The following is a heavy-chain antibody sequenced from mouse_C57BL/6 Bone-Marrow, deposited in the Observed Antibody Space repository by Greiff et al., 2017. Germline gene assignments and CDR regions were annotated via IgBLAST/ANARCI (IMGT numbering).Heavy chain of an antibody. J-gene: IGHJ2*01. V-gene: IGHV3-6*01. CDR2: ISYDGSN. CDR1: GYSITSGYY. Sequence: EVQLMESGPGLVKPSQSLSLTCSVTGYSITSGYYWNWIRQFPGNKLEWMGYISYDGSNNYNPSLKNRISITRDTSKNQFFLKLNSVTTEDTATYYCARGLLDFDYWGQGTTLTVSS. CDR3: ARGLLDFDY. D-gene: IGHD1-2*01.